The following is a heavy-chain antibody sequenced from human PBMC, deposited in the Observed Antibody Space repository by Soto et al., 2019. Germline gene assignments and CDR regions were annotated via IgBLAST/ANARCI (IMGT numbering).Heavy chain of an antibody. J-gene: IGHJ4*02. Sequence: GGSLRLSCAASGFTFSSYAMSWVRQAPGKGLEWVSGISDSGSVGRTYNADAVEGRFTISRDNKKNTPYRQMNSVRAEDTDLYYFAEGVAPVRSGWYCVDYWGKAKVVNVSS. V-gene: IGHV3-23*01. D-gene: IGHD6-19*01. CDR2: ISDSGSVGRT. CDR1: GFTFSSYA. CDR3: AEGVAPVRSGWYCVDY.